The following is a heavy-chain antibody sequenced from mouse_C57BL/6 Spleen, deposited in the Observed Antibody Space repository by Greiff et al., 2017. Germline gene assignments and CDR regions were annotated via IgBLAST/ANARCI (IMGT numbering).Heavy chain of an antibody. D-gene: IGHD2-4*01. CDR2: ISSGSSTI. J-gene: IGHJ4*01. CDR1: GFTFSDYG. CDR3: ASDYDYDGYAMDY. Sequence: EVHLVESGGGLVKPGGSLKLSCAASGFTFSDYGMHWVRQAPEKGLEWVAYISSGSSTIYYADTVKGRFTISRDNAKNTLFLQMTSLRSEATAMYYCASDYDYDGYAMDYWVQGTSVTVSS. V-gene: IGHV5-17*01.